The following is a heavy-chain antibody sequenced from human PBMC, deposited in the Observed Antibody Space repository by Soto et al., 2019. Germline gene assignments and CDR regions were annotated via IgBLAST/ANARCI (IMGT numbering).Heavy chain of an antibody. D-gene: IGHD1-1*01. CDR1: GGSVNSGNYY. Sequence: QVQLQQWGAGLLKPSETLSLTCAVFGGSVNSGNYYWSWIRQPPGKGLEWIGEMIHSGGTHFNPAIPSRVTISVDTSNNQFSLKMSSVTAADTALYYCARVARGTATTVVDAFDIWGPGTMVTVSS. CDR2: MIHSGGT. J-gene: IGHJ3*02. CDR3: ARVARGTATTVVDAFDI. V-gene: IGHV4-34*12.